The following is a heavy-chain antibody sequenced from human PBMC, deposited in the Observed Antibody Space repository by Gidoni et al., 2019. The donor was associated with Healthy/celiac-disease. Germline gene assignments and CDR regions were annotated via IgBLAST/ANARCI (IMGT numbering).Heavy chain of an antibody. V-gene: IGHV4-59*01. CDR3: ARDMGRDGYNLDY. CDR1: GGPISSYY. CDR2: IYYSRST. Sequence: QVQLQESGPGLVKPSEILSLTCTVSGGPISSYYWRWIRQPPGNGLKWIGYIYYSRSTNYNPSHKRRVTISEETTRNQYSLKLSSVTAADTAVYCCARDMGRDGYNLDYWGQGTLVTVSS. D-gene: IGHD5-12*01. J-gene: IGHJ4*02.